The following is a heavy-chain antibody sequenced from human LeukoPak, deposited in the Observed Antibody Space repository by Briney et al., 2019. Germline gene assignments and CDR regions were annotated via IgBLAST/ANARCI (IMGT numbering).Heavy chain of an antibody. CDR3: ARAGSVTGTPRTFDS. V-gene: IGHV3-23*01. CDR2: ISATTGNT. J-gene: IGHJ4*02. D-gene: IGHD1-7*01. Sequence: GGSLRLSCEASGFAFSFFAMSWLRQAPGKGLEWVSAISATTGNTYYADSVKGRFTISRDNSRNTLYVQMDSLRAEDTAVYYCARAGSVTGTPRTFDSWGQGTLVTVSS. CDR1: GFAFSFFA.